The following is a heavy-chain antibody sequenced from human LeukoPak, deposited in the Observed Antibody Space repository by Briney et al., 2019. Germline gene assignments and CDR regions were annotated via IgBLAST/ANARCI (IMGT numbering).Heavy chain of an antibody. J-gene: IGHJ6*03. D-gene: IGHD2/OR15-2a*01. CDR1: GLTCRTCG. V-gene: IGHV3-7*01. Sequence: GGSLGGSCVASGLTCRTCGMIWVREAPGKGLELVAHIKQDGSEKYYVDSVKGRFTISRDNAKNSLSLQLTSLRAEDTAVYFCARGEKIAGPYYFYFDVWGKGTTVIVSS. CDR2: IKQDGSEK. CDR3: ARGEKIAGPYYFYFDV.